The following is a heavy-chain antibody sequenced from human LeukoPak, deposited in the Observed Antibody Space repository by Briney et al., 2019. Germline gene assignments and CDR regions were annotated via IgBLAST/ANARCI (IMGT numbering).Heavy chain of an antibody. V-gene: IGHV3-21*01. J-gene: IGHJ5*02. Sequence: GGSLRLSCAASGFIFSSHGMNWVRQAPGKGLEWVSFISSSSRYIYYADSVRGRFAVSRDNAKNSLYLQMNSLRAEDTAVYYCARDGQENWFDPWGQGTLVTVSS. CDR3: ARDGQENWFDP. CDR1: GFIFSSHG. CDR2: ISSSSRYI.